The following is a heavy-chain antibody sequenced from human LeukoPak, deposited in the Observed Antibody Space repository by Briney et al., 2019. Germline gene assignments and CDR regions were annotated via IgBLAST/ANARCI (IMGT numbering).Heavy chain of an antibody. CDR1: GGSISSYY. V-gene: IGHV4-59*01. J-gene: IGHJ4*02. CDR2: IYYSGST. D-gene: IGHD4-17*01. Sequence: SETLSLTCTVSGGSISSYYWSWIRQPPGKGLEWIGYIYYSGSTNYNPSLKSRVTISVDTSKNQFSLKLSSVTAADTAVYYCARGRYYGDYIDYWGQGALVTVSS. CDR3: ARGRYYGDYIDY.